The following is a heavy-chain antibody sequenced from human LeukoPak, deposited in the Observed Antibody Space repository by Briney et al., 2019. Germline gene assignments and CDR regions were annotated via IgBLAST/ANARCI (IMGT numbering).Heavy chain of an antibody. CDR3: ATTPHPDSAYCGGDCYPDAFDI. J-gene: IGHJ3*02. CDR2: ISAYNGNT. CDR1: GYTFTSYG. Sequence: ASVKVSCKASGYTFTSYGISWVRQAPGQGLEWMGWISAYNGNTNYAQKLQGRVTMTTDTSTSTAYMELRSLRSDDTAVYYCATTPHPDSAYCGGDCYPDAFDIWGQGTMVTVS. V-gene: IGHV1-18*01. D-gene: IGHD2-21*02.